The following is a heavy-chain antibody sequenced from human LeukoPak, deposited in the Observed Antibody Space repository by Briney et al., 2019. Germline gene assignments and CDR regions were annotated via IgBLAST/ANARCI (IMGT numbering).Heavy chain of an antibody. Sequence: PSETLSLTCTVSGGSISDSNYYWGWIRQPPGRGLEWIGNIYYSGSAYYSPSLKSRVTVSVDTPKNQFSLKLNSVTAADTAVYYCARQSTIAAARIDPWGQGTLVTVSS. D-gene: IGHD6-25*01. J-gene: IGHJ5*02. CDR1: GGSISDSNYY. CDR3: ARQSTIAAARIDP. V-gene: IGHV4-39*01. CDR2: IYYSGSA.